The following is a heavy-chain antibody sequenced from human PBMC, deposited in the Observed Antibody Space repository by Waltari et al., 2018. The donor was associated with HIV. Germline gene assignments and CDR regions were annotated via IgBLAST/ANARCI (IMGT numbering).Heavy chain of an antibody. Sequence: EVQLVESGGGLVQPGRYLRLSCVASGFNFDAHAMHWVRQVPEKGLGWVSGISWNSNYIGYADSVKGRFTISRDNAKNSLYLQMNSLRAEDTAFYYCAKDKDLWGTYRGFYMDGWGKGTTVIVSS. J-gene: IGHJ6*03. V-gene: IGHV3-9*01. D-gene: IGHD3-16*02. CDR1: GFNFDAHA. CDR2: ISWNSNYI. CDR3: AKDKDLWGTYRGFYMDG.